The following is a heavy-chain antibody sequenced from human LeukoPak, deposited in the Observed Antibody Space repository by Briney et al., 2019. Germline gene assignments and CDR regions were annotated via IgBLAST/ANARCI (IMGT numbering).Heavy chain of an antibody. Sequence: PGRSLRLSCAASGFTFDDYAMHWVRQAPGKGLEWVSGISWNSDSIGYADSVKGRFTISRDNAKNSLYLQMNSLRAEDTALYYCAKDAHGVVVAASSFDYWGQGTLVTVSS. V-gene: IGHV3-9*01. CDR1: GFTFDDYA. CDR2: ISWNSDSI. D-gene: IGHD2-15*01. CDR3: AKDAHGVVVAASSFDY. J-gene: IGHJ4*02.